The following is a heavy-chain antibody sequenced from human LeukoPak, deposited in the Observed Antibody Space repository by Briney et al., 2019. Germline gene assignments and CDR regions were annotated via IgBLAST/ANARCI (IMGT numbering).Heavy chain of an antibody. CDR3: ARSNSVAGTI. CDR1: GGSVSGYY. Sequence: SETLSLTCAVYGGSVSGYYWSWIRQPPGKGLEWIGEINHSGITDYNPSLKSRVTISVDTSKNQFSLKLSSVTGEDTAVYYCARSNSVAGTIWGQGTLVTVSS. J-gene: IGHJ4*02. CDR2: INHSGIT. V-gene: IGHV4-34*01. D-gene: IGHD6-19*01.